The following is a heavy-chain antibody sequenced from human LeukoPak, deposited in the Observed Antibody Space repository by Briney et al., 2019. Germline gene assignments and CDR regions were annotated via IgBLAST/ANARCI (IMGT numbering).Heavy chain of an antibody. CDR3: ARGHTAVTRHFDF. CDR2: ISSGSSAI. CDR1: GFTFTTYS. D-gene: IGHD4-17*01. J-gene: IGHJ4*02. V-gene: IGHV3-21*01. Sequence: GGSLRLSCEASGFTFTTYSMTWVRQAPGKGLEWVSIISSGSSAIFSADALKGRFTISRDDAKNLLYLDMNSLRAEDTTVYYCARGHTAVTRHFDFWGQGTLVTVSS.